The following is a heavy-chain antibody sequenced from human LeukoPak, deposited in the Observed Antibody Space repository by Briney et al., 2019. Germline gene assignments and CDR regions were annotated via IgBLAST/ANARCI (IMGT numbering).Heavy chain of an antibody. Sequence: PGGSLRLSCAASGFTFSSFAMSWVRQAPGKGLEWVSAISANGGSTYYAGSVKGRFTISRDNSKNTLYLQMNSLRAEDTAVYYCAKDRTTVTTPHYWGQGTLVTVSS. J-gene: IGHJ4*02. CDR3: AKDRTTVTTPHY. CDR2: ISANGGST. D-gene: IGHD4-17*01. CDR1: GFTFSSFA. V-gene: IGHV3-23*01.